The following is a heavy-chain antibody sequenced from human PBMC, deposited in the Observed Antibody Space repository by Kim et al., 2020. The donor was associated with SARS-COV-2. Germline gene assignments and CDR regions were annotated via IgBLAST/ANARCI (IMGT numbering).Heavy chain of an antibody. CDR1: GFTFSSYS. CDR3: ARDLIAAAGTRWCHDY. Sequence: GGSLRLSCAASGFTFSSYSMNWVRQAPGKGLEWVSSISSSSSYIYYADSVKGRFTISRDNAKNSLYLQMNSLRAEDTAVYYCARDLIAAAGTRWCHDYWGQETLVTVSS. CDR2: ISSSSSYI. D-gene: IGHD6-13*01. J-gene: IGHJ4*02. V-gene: IGHV3-21*01.